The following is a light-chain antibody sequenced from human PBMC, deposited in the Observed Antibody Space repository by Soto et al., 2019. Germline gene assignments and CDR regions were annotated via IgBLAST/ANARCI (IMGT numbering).Light chain of an antibody. Sequence: EIVLTQSPGALSLSPGERATLSCRASQSVSSGYLAWYQQKPGQAPRLLIFATSRRATGIPDRFSGSGYGTDFSLTISRLEPEDVAVYYCQQYGSSPPITFGHGTRLEIK. J-gene: IGKJ5*01. CDR2: ATS. V-gene: IGKV3-20*01. CDR1: QSVSSGY. CDR3: QQYGSSPPIT.